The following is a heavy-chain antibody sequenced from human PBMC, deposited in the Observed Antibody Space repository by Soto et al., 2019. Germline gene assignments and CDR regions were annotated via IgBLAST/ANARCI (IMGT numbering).Heavy chain of an antibody. CDR3: ARHAPARMDYFDY. Sequence: QLQESGRGLVRPSETLSLTCTVSGASLNYFWGWIRQPPGKGLELIGTLYSSGTTYYNPSLKSRLHISIDTSKNHLSLKLTSVAAADTAVYYCARHAPARMDYFDYFGPGTLVSVSS. V-gene: IGHV4-39*01. CDR2: LYSSGTT. J-gene: IGHJ4*02. D-gene: IGHD2-8*01. CDR1: GASLNYF.